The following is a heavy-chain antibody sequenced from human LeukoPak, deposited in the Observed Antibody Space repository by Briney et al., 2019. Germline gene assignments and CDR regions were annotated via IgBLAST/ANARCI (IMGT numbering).Heavy chain of an antibody. J-gene: IGHJ6*02. D-gene: IGHD3-3*01. CDR3: ARERRGITIFGVAKYGMDV. CDR1: GYTFTGYY. V-gene: IGHV1-2*04. Sequence: ASVKVSCKASGYTFTGYYMHLVRQAPGQGLEWMGWINLNSGGTNYAQKVPGWVTMTRDTSNSTAYMELSRLRSDDTAVYYCARERRGITIFGVAKYGMDVWGQGTTVTVSS. CDR2: INLNSGGT.